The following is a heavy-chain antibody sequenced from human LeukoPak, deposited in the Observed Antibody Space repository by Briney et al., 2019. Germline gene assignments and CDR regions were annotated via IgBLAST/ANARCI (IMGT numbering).Heavy chain of an antibody. CDR2: IYTSGST. CDR1: GGSISSGSYY. J-gene: IGHJ2*01. V-gene: IGHV4-61*02. CDR3: ARDEGVGRSGWYTTGTPGIRAGYFDL. Sequence: SETLSLTCTVSGGSISSGSYYWSWIRQPAGKGLEWIGRIYTSGSTNYNPSLKSRVTISVDTSKNQFSLKLSSVTAADTAVYYCARDEGVGRSGWYTTGTPGIRAGYFDLWGRGTLVTVSS. D-gene: IGHD6-19*01.